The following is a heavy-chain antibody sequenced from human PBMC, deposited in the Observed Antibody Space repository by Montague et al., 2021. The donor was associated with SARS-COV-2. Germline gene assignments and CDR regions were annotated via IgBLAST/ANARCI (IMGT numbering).Heavy chain of an antibody. J-gene: IGHJ6*03. CDR3: ARLRDGVVPSPILGVGPYYSYYYMDV. D-gene: IGHD3-10*01. CDR2: INHGGST. CDR1: GTSFSGYY. Sequence: SETLSLTCAVHGTSFSGYYWNWIRQPPGKGLEWIGEINHGGSTKYSPSLKSRLTISADTCKNQFSLKLTSVAAADTAVYYCARLRDGVVPSPILGVGPYYSYYYMDVWGRGTTVTVSS. V-gene: IGHV4-34*01.